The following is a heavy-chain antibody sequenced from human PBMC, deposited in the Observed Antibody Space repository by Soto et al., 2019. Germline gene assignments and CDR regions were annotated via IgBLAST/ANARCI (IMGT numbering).Heavy chain of an antibody. CDR3: ARGGGCTNGVCYRLFDY. CDR1: GGSISSGGSY. D-gene: IGHD2-8*01. V-gene: IGHV4-31*03. Sequence: SETLSLTCTVSGGSISSGGSYWSWIRQRPGKGLEWIGYIFYSDSFYYTPSLKGRVVILADTSKNQFTLKLSSVTDADTAVYYCARGGGCTNGVCYRLFDYWGQGTLVTVSS. J-gene: IGHJ4*02. CDR2: IFYSDSF.